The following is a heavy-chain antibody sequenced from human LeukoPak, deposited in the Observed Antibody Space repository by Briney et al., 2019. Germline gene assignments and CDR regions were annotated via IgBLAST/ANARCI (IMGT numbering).Heavy chain of an antibody. J-gene: IGHJ4*02. CDR2: ISSRGSYT. CDR1: GFLFSDYS. Sequence: PRGALRLSCTASGFLFSDYSMTWTRQAPGKGLEGVSSISSRGSYTNYTDSVKGRFTISRDKAKNSLYLHLNSLSAEDRDVYYCAGIRDYVFDDWGQGALVTVSS. V-gene: IGHV3-11*03. D-gene: IGHD3-10*02. CDR3: AGIRDYVFDD.